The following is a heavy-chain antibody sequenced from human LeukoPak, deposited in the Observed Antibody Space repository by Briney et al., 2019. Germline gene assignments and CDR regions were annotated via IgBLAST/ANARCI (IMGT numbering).Heavy chain of an antibody. D-gene: IGHD6-13*01. J-gene: IGHJ4*02. CDR3: AQSSAAAGTAGGGY. Sequence: PSETLSLTCTVSGGSISSSSYYWGWIRQPPGKGLEWIGGIYYSGSTHYNPSLKSRVTISVDTSKNQFSLKLSSVTAADTAVYYCAQSSAAAGTAGGGYWGQGTLVTVSS. V-gene: IGHV4-39*01. CDR2: IYYSGST. CDR1: GGSISSSSYY.